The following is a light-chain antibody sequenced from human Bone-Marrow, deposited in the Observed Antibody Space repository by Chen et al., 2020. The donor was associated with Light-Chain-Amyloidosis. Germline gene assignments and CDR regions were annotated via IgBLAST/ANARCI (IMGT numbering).Light chain of an antibody. V-gene: IGLV2-14*01. CDR2: EVT. CDR1: SSDVGGDNH. CDR3: SSYTITNTLV. J-gene: IGLJ1*01. Sequence: QSALTQPASVSGSPGQSITISCTGTSSDVGGDNHVSWYQQHPDKAPKLMIYEVTNRPSWVPDRFSGSKSDNTASLTISGLQTEDEAYYFCSSYTITNTLVFVSGTRVTVL.